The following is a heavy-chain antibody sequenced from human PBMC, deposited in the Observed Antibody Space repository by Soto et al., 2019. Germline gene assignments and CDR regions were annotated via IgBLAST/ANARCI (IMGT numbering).Heavy chain of an antibody. CDR2: ISGSGGST. J-gene: IGHJ3*02. V-gene: IGHV3-23*01. D-gene: IGHD3-9*01. CDR1: GFTFSSYA. Sequence: GGSLRLSCAASGFTFSSYAMSWVRQAPGKGLEWVSAISGSGGSTYYADSVKGRFTISRDNSKNTLYLQMNSLRAEDTAVYYCAKGGEGYYDILTGYYNDAFDIWGQGTMVTVSS. CDR3: AKGGEGYYDILTGYYNDAFDI.